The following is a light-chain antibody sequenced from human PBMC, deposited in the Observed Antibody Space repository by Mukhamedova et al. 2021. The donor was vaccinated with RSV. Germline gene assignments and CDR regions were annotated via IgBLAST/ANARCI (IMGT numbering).Light chain of an antibody. V-gene: IGLV3-1*01. Sequence: GDKYACWYQQRPGQSPVLVIYQDTKRPSGIPERFSGSDSGNTASLTISGTQAMDEADYYCQAWDSSTVVFGGGTKLTVL. J-gene: IGLJ2*01. CDR2: QDT. CDR3: QAWDSSTVV. CDR1: GDKY.